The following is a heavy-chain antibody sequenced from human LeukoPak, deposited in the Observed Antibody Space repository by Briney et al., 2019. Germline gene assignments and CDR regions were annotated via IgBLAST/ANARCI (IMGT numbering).Heavy chain of an antibody. CDR2: ITSDSSTI. J-gene: IGHJ4*02. V-gene: IGHV3-48*02. D-gene: IGHD3-10*01. Sequence: GGSPRLSCAASGFTFSTYSMNWVRQAPGKGLEWLSYITSDSSTIYYADSVRGRFTISRDNAKNSLYLQMDSLRDEDTAVYYCARDRPNTGFDFDYWGRGTLVTVSS. CDR1: GFTFSTYS. CDR3: ARDRPNTGFDFDY.